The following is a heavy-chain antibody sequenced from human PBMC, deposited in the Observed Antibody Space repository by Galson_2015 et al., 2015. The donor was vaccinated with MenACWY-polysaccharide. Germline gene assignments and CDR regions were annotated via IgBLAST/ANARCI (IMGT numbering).Heavy chain of an antibody. CDR1: GDTFSTYG. CDR2: IYPVIGLA. Sequence: SCKASGDTFSTYGVTWVRQAPGQGLAWMGRIYPVIGLANSAQKFKGRVSITADNTATTGFMELSSLRPDDTAIYYCAREGTYTSGFPNALDLWGQGTLVTVSS. J-gene: IGHJ5*02. CDR3: AREGTYTSGFPNALDL. D-gene: IGHD3-22*01. V-gene: IGHV1-69*04.